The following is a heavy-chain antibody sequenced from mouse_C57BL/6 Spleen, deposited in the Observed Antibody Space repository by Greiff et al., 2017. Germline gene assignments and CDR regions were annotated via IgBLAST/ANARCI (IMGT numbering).Heavy chain of an antibody. D-gene: IGHD2-2*01. CDR2: INPSSGYT. CDR3: ARSRGYDVAWFAY. Sequence: QVQLQQSGAELARPGASVKMSCKASGYTFTSYTMHWVKQRPGQGLEWIGYINPSSGYTKYNQKFKDKATLTADKSSSTAYMQLSSLTSEDSAVYYCARSRGYDVAWFAYWGQGTLVTVSA. V-gene: IGHV1-4*01. CDR1: GYTFTSYT. J-gene: IGHJ3*01.